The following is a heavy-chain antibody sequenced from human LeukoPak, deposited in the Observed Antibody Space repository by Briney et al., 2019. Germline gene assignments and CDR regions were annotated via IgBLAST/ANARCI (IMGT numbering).Heavy chain of an antibody. CDR3: ARDDYGGNSGLFDY. J-gene: IGHJ4*02. Sequence: ASVKVSCKASGGTFNNYAINWVRQAPGQGLEWMGWISGYNGNTKYAQKLQGRVTMTTDTSTITAYMELRSLRSDDTAVYYCARDDYGGNSGLFDYWGQGTLVTVSS. V-gene: IGHV1-18*01. CDR1: GGTFNNYA. CDR2: ISGYNGNT. D-gene: IGHD4-23*01.